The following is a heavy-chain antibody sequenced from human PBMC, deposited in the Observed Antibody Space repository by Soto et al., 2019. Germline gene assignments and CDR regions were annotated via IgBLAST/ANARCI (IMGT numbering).Heavy chain of an antibody. Sequence: QVTLKESGPVLVKPTEPLTLTCTVSRFSLSNARMGVSWIRPPPGKALEWLAHIFSNDEKSYNTSLKSRLTISKDTSKSQVVLTMTNMDPVDTATYYCARSTRKASGEYYFDYWGQGTLVTVSS. CDR3: ARSTRKASGEYYFDY. CDR1: RFSLSNARMG. J-gene: IGHJ4*02. CDR2: IFSNDEK. V-gene: IGHV2-26*01. D-gene: IGHD3-10*01.